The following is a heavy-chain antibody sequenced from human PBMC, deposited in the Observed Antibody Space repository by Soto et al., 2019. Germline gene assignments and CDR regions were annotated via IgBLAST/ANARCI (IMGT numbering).Heavy chain of an antibody. J-gene: IGHJ3*02. CDR3: ARRYGLSAFDI. V-gene: IGHV4-59*08. CDR2: IFYSGST. Sequence: PSETLSLTCTVSGGSISNYYWSWIRQPPGKGLEWIGHIFYSGSTNYNPSLKSRVTISVDTSKNQFSLKLSSVTAADTAVYFCARRYGLSAFDIWGQGTMVTVSS. CDR1: GGSISNYY. D-gene: IGHD3-10*01.